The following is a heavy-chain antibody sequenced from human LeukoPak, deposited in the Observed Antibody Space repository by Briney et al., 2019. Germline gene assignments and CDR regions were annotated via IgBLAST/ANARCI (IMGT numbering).Heavy chain of an antibody. V-gene: IGHV1-18*01. CDR3: AAQWLRAFYGMDV. CDR2: ISAYNGNT. Sequence: ASVKVSCKASGYTFTSYGISWVRQAPGQGLEWMGWISAYNGNTNYAQKFQGRVTITRDTSASTAYMELSSLRSEDTAVYYCAAQWLRAFYGMDVWGQGTTVTVSS. CDR1: GYTFTSYG. J-gene: IGHJ6*02. D-gene: IGHD6-19*01.